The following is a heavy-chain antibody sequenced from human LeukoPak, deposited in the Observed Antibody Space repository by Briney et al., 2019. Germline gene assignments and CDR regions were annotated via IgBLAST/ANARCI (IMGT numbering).Heavy chain of an antibody. Sequence: GGSLRLSCAASGFSFSTYDVLWVRQARGKGLEWVSDVSGSGGRTYYAESVKGRFTISRDNSKNTLYLQMNSLRAEDTAVYYCAKDAWVDYCPIDCWGQGTLVTVSS. J-gene: IGHJ4*02. CDR3: AKDAWVDYCPIDC. CDR1: GFSFSTYD. V-gene: IGHV3-23*01. D-gene: IGHD4-11*01. CDR2: VSGSGGRT.